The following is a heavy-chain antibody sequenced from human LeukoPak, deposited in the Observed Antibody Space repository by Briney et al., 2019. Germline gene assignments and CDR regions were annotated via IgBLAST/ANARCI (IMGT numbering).Heavy chain of an antibody. CDR2: ISQSGST. Sequence: SETLSLTCGVYGGPFSIYCWNWIRQSPGKGLEWIGEISQSGSTQYNPSLKSRVTISVDTSKNQFSLKLSSVTAADTAVYYCATMGSGSYFNYWGQGSLVTVSS. D-gene: IGHD1-26*01. CDR3: ATMGSGSYFNY. CDR1: GGPFSIYC. V-gene: IGHV4-34*01. J-gene: IGHJ4*02.